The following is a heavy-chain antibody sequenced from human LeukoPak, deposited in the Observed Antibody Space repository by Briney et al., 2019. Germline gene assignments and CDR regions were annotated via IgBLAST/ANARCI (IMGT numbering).Heavy chain of an antibody. CDR1: GYTFTAYF. CDR3: ATDLSSTANWEFDD. Sequence: GASVKVSCKASGYTFTAYFIHWVRQAPAQGREWMGRINLDSGGTYYTQKFQGRITMTRDTSISTAYLELNGLTSDDTAVYYCATDLSSTANWEFDDRGQGTLVTV. V-gene: IGHV1-2*06. J-gene: IGHJ4*02. D-gene: IGHD5/OR15-5a*01. CDR2: INLDSGGT.